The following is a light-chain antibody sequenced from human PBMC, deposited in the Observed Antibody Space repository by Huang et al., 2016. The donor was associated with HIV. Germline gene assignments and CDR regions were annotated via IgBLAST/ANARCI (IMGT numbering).Light chain of an antibody. CDR3: QQRRSWPLT. J-gene: IGKJ4*01. V-gene: IGKV3-11*01. Sequence: EVVLTQSPPTLSLFPGETATLSCRASQTIGTYVAWYQQRPGQGPRLLIYDGAKRAAVVPGRISGAGSGTTFTLSISGLESEDFGVYYCQQRRSWPLTFGGGTKVEV. CDR2: DGA. CDR1: QTIGTY.